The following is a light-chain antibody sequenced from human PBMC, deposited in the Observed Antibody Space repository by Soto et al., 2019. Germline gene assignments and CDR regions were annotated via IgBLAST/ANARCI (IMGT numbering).Light chain of an antibody. V-gene: IGKV3-20*01. CDR2: ATS. CDR3: QQYRDSPWT. J-gene: IGKJ1*01. Sequence: EIVLTQSPGTLSLSPGERATLSCRASQGVTTTHLAWYQQKRRQAPRLLIFATSNRAAGIPDRFSGSGSGPDFTITISRLEPEDFAVYYCQQYRDSPWTFGQGTKVEMK. CDR1: QGVTTTH.